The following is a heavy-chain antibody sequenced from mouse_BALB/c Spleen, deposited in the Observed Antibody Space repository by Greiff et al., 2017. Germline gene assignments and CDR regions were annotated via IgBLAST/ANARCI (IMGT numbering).Heavy chain of an antibody. CDR1: GFNIKDTY. Sequence: DVQLQESGAELVKPGASVKLSCTASGFNIKDTYMHWVKQRPEQGLEWIGRIDPANGNTKYDPKFQGKATITADTSSNTAYLQLSSLTSEDTAVYYCASSMIWFAYWGQGTLVTVSA. D-gene: IGHD2-10*02. J-gene: IGHJ3*01. CDR3: ASSMIWFAY. CDR2: IDPANGNT. V-gene: IGHV14-3*02.